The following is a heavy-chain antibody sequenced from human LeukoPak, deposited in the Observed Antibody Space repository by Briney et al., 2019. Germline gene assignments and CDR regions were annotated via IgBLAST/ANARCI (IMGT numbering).Heavy chain of an antibody. CDR1: GFTFSSYS. D-gene: IGHD4-17*01. V-gene: IGHV3-21*01. J-gene: IGHJ4*02. CDR2: ISSSSSYI. Sequence: GGSLRLSCAASGFTFSSYSMNWVRQAPGKGLEWVSSISSSSSYIYYADSVKGRFTISRDNAKNSLYLQMNSLRAEDTAVYYCARGPRDYGDYVGASFDYWGQGTLVTVSP. CDR3: ARGPRDYGDYVGASFDY.